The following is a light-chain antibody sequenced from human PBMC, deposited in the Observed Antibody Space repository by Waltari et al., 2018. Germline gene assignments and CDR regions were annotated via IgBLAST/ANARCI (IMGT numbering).Light chain of an antibody. Sequence: EIWMTQSPATLSVSQVEGATLSCRARQGINSDLAWYQHKPGQAPSLLIYGASTRAAGVPARFSGSGSGTEFTLTISSLQSEDFGVYYCQQSKIWPAFGQGTKVEIK. J-gene: IGKJ1*01. V-gene: IGKV3-15*01. CDR2: GAS. CDR1: QGINSD. CDR3: QQSKIWPA.